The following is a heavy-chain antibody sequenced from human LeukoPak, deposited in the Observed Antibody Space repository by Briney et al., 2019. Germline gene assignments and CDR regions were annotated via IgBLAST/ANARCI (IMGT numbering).Heavy chain of an antibody. V-gene: IGHV3-21*01. J-gene: IGHJ5*02. CDR3: ARGKSSIAARADWFDP. CDR2: ISSSSSYI. D-gene: IGHD6-6*01. CDR1: GFTFSSYS. Sequence: GGSLRLSCAASGFTFSSYSMNWVRQAPGKGLEWVSSISSSSSYIYYADSVKGRFTISRDNAKNSVYLQMNSRRAEDTGVYYCARGKSSIAARADWFDPWGQGTLVTVSS.